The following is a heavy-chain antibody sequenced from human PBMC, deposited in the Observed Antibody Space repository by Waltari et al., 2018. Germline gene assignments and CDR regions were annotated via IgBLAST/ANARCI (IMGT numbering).Heavy chain of an antibody. CDR2: INYDGSEK. Sequence: EVQLVESVGGLVQPGGSLRLSCEVSEFDFSTYWMTGVRQGSGRGLEGVANINYDGSEKNYVDSVKGRFFISRDNARKSLYLQMNSLRAEDTAVYYCATYRWLGYWGQGTLVTVSS. V-gene: IGHV3-7*03. CDR1: EFDFSTYW. D-gene: IGHD3-10*01. J-gene: IGHJ4*02. CDR3: ATYRWLGY.